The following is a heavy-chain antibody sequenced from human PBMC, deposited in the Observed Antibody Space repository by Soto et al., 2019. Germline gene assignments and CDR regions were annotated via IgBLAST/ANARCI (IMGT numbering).Heavy chain of an antibody. J-gene: IGHJ4*02. CDR3: ARPASGNYRYYFDY. CDR2: ISGSGGST. CDR1: GFPCKSYA. V-gene: IGHV3-23*01. D-gene: IGHD1-26*01. Sequence: GGPLRLSCAASGFPCKSYAMSWVRQAPGKGLEWVSAISGSGGSTYYADSVKGRFTISRDNSKNTLYLQMNSLRAEDTAVYYCARPASGNYRYYFDYWGQGTLVTVSS.